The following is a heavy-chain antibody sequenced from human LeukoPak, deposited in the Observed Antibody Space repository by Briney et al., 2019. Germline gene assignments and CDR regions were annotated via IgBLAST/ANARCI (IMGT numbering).Heavy chain of an antibody. V-gene: IGHV1-18*04. CDR1: GYTFTSYG. CDR3: ARMAQGRYFDWSNWFDP. CDR2: INAYHGNT. J-gene: IGHJ5*02. D-gene: IGHD3-9*01. Sequence: ASVKVSCKASGYTFTSYGISWVRQAPGQGLEWMGWINAYHGNTNYAQKLQGRVTMTTDTSTSTAYMELRSLRSDDTAVYYCARMAQGRYFDWSNWFDPWGPGTLVTVSS.